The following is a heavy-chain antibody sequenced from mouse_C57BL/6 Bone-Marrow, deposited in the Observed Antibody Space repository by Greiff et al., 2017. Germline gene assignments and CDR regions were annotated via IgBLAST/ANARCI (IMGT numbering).Heavy chain of an antibody. CDR3: ARLITTVVPYYLDY. CDR1: GFTFSSYG. Sequence: DVMLVESGGDLVKPGGSLKLSCAASGFTFSSYGMSWVRQTPDKRLEWVATISSGGSYTYYPDSVKGRFTISRDNAKNTLYLQMSSLKSEDTAMYYCARLITTVVPYYLDYWGQGTTLTVSS. J-gene: IGHJ2*01. V-gene: IGHV5-6*02. CDR2: ISSGGSYT. D-gene: IGHD1-1*01.